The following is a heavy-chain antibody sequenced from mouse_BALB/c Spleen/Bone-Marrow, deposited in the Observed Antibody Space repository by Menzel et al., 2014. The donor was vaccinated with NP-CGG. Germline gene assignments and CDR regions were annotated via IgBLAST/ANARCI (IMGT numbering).Heavy chain of an antibody. V-gene: IGHV1S135*01. CDR1: GYAFXSYN. Sequence: EVKVVESGPELVKPGASVKVSCKASGYAFXSYNMYWVKQSHGKSLEWMGYIDPYSGGTSYNQKFKGKATLTVDKSSSTAYMHLNSLTSEDSAVYYCARNLGYGYFDYWGQGTTLTVSS. D-gene: IGHD3-1*01. J-gene: IGHJ2*01. CDR3: ARNLGYGYFDY. CDR2: IDPYSGGT.